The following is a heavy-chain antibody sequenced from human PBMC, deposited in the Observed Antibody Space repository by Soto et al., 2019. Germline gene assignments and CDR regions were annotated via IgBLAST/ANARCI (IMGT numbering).Heavy chain of an antibody. CDR2: INSDGSST. D-gene: IGHD2-15*01. CDR1: GFTFSSYW. Sequence: GGSLRLSCAASGFTFSSYWMHWVRQAPGKGLVWVSRINSDGSSTSYADSVKGRFTISRDNAKNTLYLQMNSLRAEDTAVYYCARAKVKMVNWFDPWGQGTLVTVSS. V-gene: IGHV3-74*01. CDR3: ARAKVKMVNWFDP. J-gene: IGHJ5*02.